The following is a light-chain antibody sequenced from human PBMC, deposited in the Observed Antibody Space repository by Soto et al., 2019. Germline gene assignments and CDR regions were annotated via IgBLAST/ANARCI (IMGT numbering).Light chain of an antibody. CDR3: QQYNNWPLT. V-gene: IGKV3D-15*01. CDR2: DVS. Sequence: EIVMTQSPATLSVSPGERATLSCWASQSVSSNLAWYQQKPGQAPRLLIYDVSTRATGIPTRFSGSGSGTEFTLTISSLQSEDFAVYYCQQYNNWPLTFGGGTKV. CDR1: QSVSSN. J-gene: IGKJ4*01.